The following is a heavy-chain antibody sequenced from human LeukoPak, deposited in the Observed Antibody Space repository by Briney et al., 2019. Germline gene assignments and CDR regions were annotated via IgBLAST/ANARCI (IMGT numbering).Heavy chain of an antibody. J-gene: IGHJ4*02. CDR1: GFTFSDAW. V-gene: IGHV3-15*01. Sequence: GGSLRLSRAVSGFTFSDAWMSWVRQAPGKGREWVGRIKSEGDGGTTEYGAPVKGRFTISRDDSTHMLYLQMNSLKADDTAVYYCTTIGGPGVTTPRDWGRGTLVTVSS. CDR3: TTIGGPGVTTPRD. D-gene: IGHD3-10*01. CDR2: IKSEGDGGTT.